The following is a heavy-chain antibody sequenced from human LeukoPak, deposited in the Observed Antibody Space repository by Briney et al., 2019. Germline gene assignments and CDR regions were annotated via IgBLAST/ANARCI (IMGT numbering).Heavy chain of an antibody. J-gene: IGHJ4*02. Sequence: GASVKVSCKASGYTFTGYYMHWVRQAPGQGLEWMGRINPNSGCANYAQKFQGRVTMTRDTSISTAYMELSRLRSDDTAVYYCARDLFGSGSYYNGWGQGTLVTVSS. CDR2: INPNSGCA. CDR1: GYTFTGYY. D-gene: IGHD3-10*01. V-gene: IGHV1-2*06. CDR3: ARDLFGSGSYYNG.